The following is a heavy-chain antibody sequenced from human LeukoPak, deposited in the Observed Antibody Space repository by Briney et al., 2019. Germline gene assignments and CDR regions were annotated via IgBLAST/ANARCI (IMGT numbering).Heavy chain of an antibody. CDR3: TWDYAGS. J-gene: IGHJ5*02. V-gene: IGHV3-15*01. CDR1: GFTFSSYA. CDR2: IKNNGDGGTT. D-gene: IGHD4-17*01. Sequence: GGSLRLSCAASGFTFSSYAMSWVRQAPGKGLEWVGRIKNNGDGGTTDYAAPVRGRFAISRDDSKNSLYLQMNSLKTEDTAVYYCTWDYAGSWGQGTLVTVSS.